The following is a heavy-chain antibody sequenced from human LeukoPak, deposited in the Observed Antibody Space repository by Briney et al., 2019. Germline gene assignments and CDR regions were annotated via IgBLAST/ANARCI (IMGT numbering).Heavy chain of an antibody. J-gene: IGHJ4*02. CDR3: AKDRSESYFYFDF. Sequence: GGSLRLSCAASGFTFSSNGMHWVRQAPGKGLEWVAFIRSGGNDERYADSVKGRFTISRDNFKNTLFLQMNSLRAEDTALYYCAKDRSESYFYFDFWGQGTLVTVSS. CDR2: IRSGGNDE. D-gene: IGHD1-26*01. V-gene: IGHV3-30*02. CDR1: GFTFSSNG.